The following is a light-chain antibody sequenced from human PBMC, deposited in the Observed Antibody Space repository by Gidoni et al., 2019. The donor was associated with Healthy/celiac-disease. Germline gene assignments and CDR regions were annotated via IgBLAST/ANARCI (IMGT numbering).Light chain of an antibody. V-gene: IGKV1-39*01. Sequence: DIQMTQSPSSLSASVGDRVTLTCRASQSISSYLNWYQPKPGKAPKLLIYAASSLQSGVPSRFSGSGSGTDFTLTISSLQPEDFATYYCQQSYSTLYSFGQGTKLEIK. CDR1: QSISSY. CDR3: QQSYSTLYS. J-gene: IGKJ2*03. CDR2: AAS.